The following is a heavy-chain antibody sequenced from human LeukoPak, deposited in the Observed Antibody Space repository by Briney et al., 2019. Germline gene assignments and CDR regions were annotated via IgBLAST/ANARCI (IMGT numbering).Heavy chain of an antibody. CDR1: GYTFTSYD. V-gene: IGHV1-8*01. J-gene: IGHJ5*02. CDR3: ARGDLNYYDSSGYYP. CDR2: MNPNSGNT. D-gene: IGHD3-22*01. Sequence: GASVKVSCKASGYTFTSYDINWVRQAAGQGLEWMGWMNPNSGNTGYAQKFQGRVTMTRNTSISTAYMELSSLRSEDTAVYYCARGDLNYYDSSGYYPWGQGTLVTVSS.